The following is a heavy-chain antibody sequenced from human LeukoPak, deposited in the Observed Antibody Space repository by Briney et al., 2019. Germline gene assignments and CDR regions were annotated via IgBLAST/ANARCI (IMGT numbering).Heavy chain of an antibody. CDR3: ARSTYYYGSGSYYINWFDP. Sequence: SETLSLTCAVSGGSISSGGYSWSWIRQPPGKGLKWIGYIYHSGSTYYNPSLKSRVTISVDRSKNQFSLKLSSVTAADTAVYYCARSTYYYGSGSYYINWFDPWGQGTLVTVSS. V-gene: IGHV4-30-2*01. D-gene: IGHD3-10*01. J-gene: IGHJ5*02. CDR2: IYHSGST. CDR1: GGSISSGGYS.